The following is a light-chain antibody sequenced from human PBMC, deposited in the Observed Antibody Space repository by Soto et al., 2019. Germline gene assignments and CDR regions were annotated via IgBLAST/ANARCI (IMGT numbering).Light chain of an antibody. J-gene: IGKJ4*01. V-gene: IGKV1-12*01. CDR1: QGISSR. CDR2: AAS. CDR3: QQSNSFPLT. Sequence: DIQMTQSPSSVSASVGDSVTITCRASQGISSRLAWYQQKPGKAPNLLIYAASSLQSGVPSRFSGSGSETDFTLTIGSRQPEDFATYYCQQSNSFPLTFGGGTKVEIK.